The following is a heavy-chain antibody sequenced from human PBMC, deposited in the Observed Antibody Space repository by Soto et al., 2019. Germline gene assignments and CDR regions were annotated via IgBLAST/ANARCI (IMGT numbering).Heavy chain of an antibody. CDR3: ARGYCSSTSCYVGGIFDY. J-gene: IGHJ4*02. Sequence: SLRLSCAAPGFTVSSNYMSWVRQAPGKGLEWVSVIYSGGSTYYADSVKGRFTISRDNSKNTLYLQMNSLRAEDTAVYYCARGYCSSTSCYVGGIFDYWGQGTLVTVSS. D-gene: IGHD2-2*01. CDR1: GFTVSSNY. V-gene: IGHV3-53*01. CDR2: IYSGGST.